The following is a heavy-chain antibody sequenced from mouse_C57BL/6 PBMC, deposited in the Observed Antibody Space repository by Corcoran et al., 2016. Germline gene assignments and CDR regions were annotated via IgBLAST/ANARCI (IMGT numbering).Heavy chain of an antibody. Sequence: QIQLVQSGPELKKPGETVKISCKASGYTFTTYGMSWVKQAPGKGLKWMGWINTYSGVPTYADDFKGRFAFSLETSASTAYLQINNLKNEDTATYFGARQAAQATAWFAYWGQGTLVTVSA. CDR1: GYTFTTYG. CDR2: INTYSGVP. D-gene: IGHD3-2*02. CDR3: ARQAAQATAWFAY. J-gene: IGHJ3*01. V-gene: IGHV9-3*01.